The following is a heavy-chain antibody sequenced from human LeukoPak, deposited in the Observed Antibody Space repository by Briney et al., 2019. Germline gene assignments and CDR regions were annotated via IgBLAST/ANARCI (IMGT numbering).Heavy chain of an antibody. J-gene: IGHJ4*02. Sequence: GGSLRVSCAASGFTFSSYSMTWVRQAPGKGLEWVSAISGSGGSTDYADSVKGRFTISRDNSKNTLYLQMNSLRAEDTAVYYCAKPVGATPDYWGQGTLVTVSS. CDR3: AKPVGATPDY. CDR1: GFTFSSYS. CDR2: ISGSGGST. V-gene: IGHV3-23*01. D-gene: IGHD1-26*01.